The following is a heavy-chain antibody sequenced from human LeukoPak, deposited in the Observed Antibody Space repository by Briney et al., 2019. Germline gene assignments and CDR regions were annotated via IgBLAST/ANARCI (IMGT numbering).Heavy chain of an antibody. Sequence: GGSLRLSCAASGFTFRDFGMHWVRQAPGKGLDWVAFIRNDGSKDYYPDSVKGRFTISRDNSRTTLYLQMHSLRIEDTAVYYCVKGGSSSHNWFDPWGQGILVTVSS. CDR3: VKGGSSSHNWFDP. CDR1: GFTFRDFG. V-gene: IGHV3-30*02. CDR2: IRNDGSKD. D-gene: IGHD6-13*01. J-gene: IGHJ5*02.